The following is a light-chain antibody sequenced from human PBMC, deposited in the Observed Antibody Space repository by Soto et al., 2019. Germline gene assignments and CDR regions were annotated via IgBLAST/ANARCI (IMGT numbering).Light chain of an antibody. J-gene: IGKJ1*01. CDR2: GAS. Sequence: EIVLTQSPGTLALSPGEGATLSCRASQSVSKYLAWYQQKPGQAPRLLIYGASSRATGIPDSFSGSGXXTXFTLTISRLEPEDFAVYYCQQYGGSPQTFGQGTKVEIK. CDR3: QQYGGSPQT. CDR1: QSVSKY. V-gene: IGKV3-20*01.